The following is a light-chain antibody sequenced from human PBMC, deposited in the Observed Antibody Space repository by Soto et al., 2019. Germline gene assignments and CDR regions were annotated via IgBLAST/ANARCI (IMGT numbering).Light chain of an antibody. V-gene: IGLV2-14*03. CDR1: SSDIGGYNY. CDR2: DVS. CDR3: YSYTSSSTVL. J-gene: IGLJ2*01. Sequence: QSALTQPASVSGSPGQAITISCTGISSDIGGYNYVSWYQQLPGKAPKLMIYDVSNRRSGVSNRFSGSKSANTASLTISGLQAEDEADYYCYSYTSSSTVLFGGGTKLTVL.